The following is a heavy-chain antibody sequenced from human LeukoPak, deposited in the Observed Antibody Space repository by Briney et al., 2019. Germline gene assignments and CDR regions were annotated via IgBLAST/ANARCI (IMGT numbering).Heavy chain of an antibody. D-gene: IGHD3-22*01. CDR2: INIDGSIT. Sequence: GGSLRLSCAASGFTFSSYWMHWVRQARGKGLVWVSRINIDGSITNYADSVKGRFTISRDNAKNTLYLQMNSLRAEDTAVYYCARDPNYDSSGSVDAFDIWGQGTVVTVSA. CDR3: ARDPNYDSSGSVDAFDI. J-gene: IGHJ3*02. V-gene: IGHV3-74*01. CDR1: GFTFSSYW.